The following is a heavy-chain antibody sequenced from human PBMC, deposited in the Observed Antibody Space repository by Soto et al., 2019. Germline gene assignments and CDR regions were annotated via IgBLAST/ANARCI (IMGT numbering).Heavy chain of an antibody. CDR3: AKDPYSRALNWFDP. CDR1: GFTFSSYG. Sequence: QVQLVESGGGVVQPGRSLRLSCAVSGFTFSSYGMHWVRQAPGKGLEGVADISYDGSNKYYADSVKGRFTISRDNSNNTLSLQMNTLRAENTAVYYCAKDPYSRALNWFDPWGQGTLVTVSS. V-gene: IGHV3-30*18. D-gene: IGHD6-25*01. J-gene: IGHJ5*02. CDR2: ISYDGSNK.